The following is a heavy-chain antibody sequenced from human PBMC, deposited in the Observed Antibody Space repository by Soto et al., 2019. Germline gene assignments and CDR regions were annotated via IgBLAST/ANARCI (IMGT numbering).Heavy chain of an antibody. CDR1: GGSVSNNNW. J-gene: IGHJ4*02. Sequence: SETLSLTCAVSGGSVSNNNWWSWVRQSPGTELGWIGEIPHSGGTNYNPSLESRATISVDKSKNEFSLRLNSVTAADTAVYYCTKNSAYALDYWGLGTLVTVS. CDR2: IPHSGGT. D-gene: IGHD5-12*01. CDR3: TKNSAYALDY. V-gene: IGHV4-4*02.